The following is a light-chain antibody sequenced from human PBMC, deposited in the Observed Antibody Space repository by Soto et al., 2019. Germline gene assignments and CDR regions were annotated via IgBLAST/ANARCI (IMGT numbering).Light chain of an antibody. CDR2: DVS. V-gene: IGLV2-14*01. J-gene: IGLJ1*01. CDR3: SSYTSSSTV. CDR1: SSDGGGYNY. Sequence: QSALTQPASVSGSPGQSITISCTGTSSDGGGYNYVSWYQQHPGKAPKLMIYDVSNRPSGVSNRFSGSKSGNTASLTISGLQAEDEADYYCSSYTSSSTVFGTGTKLTVL.